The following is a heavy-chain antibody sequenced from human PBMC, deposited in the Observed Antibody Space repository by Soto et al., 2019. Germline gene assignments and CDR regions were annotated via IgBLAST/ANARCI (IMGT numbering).Heavy chain of an antibody. J-gene: IGHJ4*02. CDR1: GGSFSGYY. CDR3: ARSLTTVTSYYFDY. D-gene: IGHD4-17*01. Sequence: SENLSLTCAVYGGSFSGYYWSWIRQPPGKGLEWIREINHSGSTNYNPSLKSRVTISVDTSKNQFSLKLSSVTAADTAVYYCARSLTTVTSYYFDYWGQGTLVTVSS. V-gene: IGHV4-34*01. CDR2: INHSGST.